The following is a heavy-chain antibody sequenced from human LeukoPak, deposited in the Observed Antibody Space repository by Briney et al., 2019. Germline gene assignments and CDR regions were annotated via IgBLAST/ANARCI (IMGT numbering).Heavy chain of an antibody. J-gene: IGHJ3*02. CDR3: ARPHDGGSYSNDAFVI. CDR1: GYTFTDYY. Sequence: ASVKVSCKASGYTFTDYYMHWVRQAPGQGLEWMGWINPDSGGTRYSQKFQGRVTMTRDTSINTVYMELSRLRSDDTAVYYCARPHDGGSYSNDAFVIWGQGTMVTVSS. D-gene: IGHD1-26*01. CDR2: INPDSGGT. V-gene: IGHV1-2*02.